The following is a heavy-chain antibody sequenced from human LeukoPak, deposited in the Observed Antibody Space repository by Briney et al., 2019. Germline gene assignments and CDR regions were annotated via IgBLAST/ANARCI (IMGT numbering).Heavy chain of an antibody. V-gene: IGHV1-69*05. Sequence: SVKVSCKVSGYTLTELSMHWVRQAPGQGLEWMGGIIPIFGTANYAQKFQGRVTITTDESTSTAYMELSSLRSEDTAVYYCAGAGDWRFLEWLAEFDYWGQGTLVTVSS. J-gene: IGHJ4*02. D-gene: IGHD3-3*01. CDR2: IIPIFGTA. CDR1: GYTLTELS. CDR3: AGAGDWRFLEWLAEFDY.